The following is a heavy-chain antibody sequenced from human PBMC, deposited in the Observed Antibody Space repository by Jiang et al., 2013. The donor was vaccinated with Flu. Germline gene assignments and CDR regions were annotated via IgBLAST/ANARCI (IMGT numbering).Heavy chain of an antibody. CDR2: IRYDGSNK. V-gene: IGHV3-30*02. J-gene: IGHJ6*02. CDR3: AKDLSDALDYYYYGMDV. Sequence: LSCAASGFTFSSYGMHWVRQAPGKGLEWVAFIRYDGSNKYYADSVKGRFTISRDNSKNTLYLQMNSLRAEDTAVYYCAKDLSDALDYYYYGMDVWDQGTTVTVSS. CDR1: GFTFSSYG. D-gene: IGHD2-21*02.